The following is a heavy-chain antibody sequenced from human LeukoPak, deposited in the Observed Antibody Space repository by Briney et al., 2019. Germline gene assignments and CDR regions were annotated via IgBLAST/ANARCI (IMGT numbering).Heavy chain of an antibody. CDR3: ARDRVTTPHYWYFDL. CDR2: IYHSGST. J-gene: IGHJ2*01. V-gene: IGHV4-30-2*01. CDR1: GGSISSGGYS. D-gene: IGHD2-21*02. Sequence: SQTLSLTCAVSGGSISSGGYSWSWIRQPPGKGLEWIGYIYHSGSTYYNPSLKSRVTISVDRSKNQFSLKLSSVTAADTAVYYCARDRVTTPHYWYFDLWGRGTLVTVSS.